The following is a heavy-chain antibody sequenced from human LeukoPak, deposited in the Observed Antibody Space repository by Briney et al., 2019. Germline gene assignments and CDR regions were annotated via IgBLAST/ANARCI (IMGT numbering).Heavy chain of an antibody. CDR3: TTDLVVGAMLVY. V-gene: IGHV3-15*07. Sequence: GGSLRLSCAASGFTFSNAWMNWVRQAPGKGLEWVGRIKSKIDGGTTDYAAPVKGRFTISRDDSKNTLYLQMNSLKTEDTAVYYCTTDLVVGAMLVYWGQGTLVTVSS. CDR1: GFTFSNAW. CDR2: IKSKIDGGTT. D-gene: IGHD1-26*01. J-gene: IGHJ4*02.